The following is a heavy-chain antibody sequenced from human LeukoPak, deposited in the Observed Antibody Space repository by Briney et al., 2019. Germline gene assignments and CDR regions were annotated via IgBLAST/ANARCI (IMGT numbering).Heavy chain of an antibody. J-gene: IGHJ4*02. Sequence: GGSLRLSCAASGVTVGNNYMNWVRQAPGKGLEWVSLIYSGGTTHYADSVKGRFTISRDNSKNTLYLQMNSLRVDDTAVYYYARDPPAVAANTYGWGQGTLVTVSS. V-gene: IGHV3-66*01. CDR1: GVTVGNNY. CDR2: IYSGGTT. D-gene: IGHD6-6*01. CDR3: ARDPPAVAANTYG.